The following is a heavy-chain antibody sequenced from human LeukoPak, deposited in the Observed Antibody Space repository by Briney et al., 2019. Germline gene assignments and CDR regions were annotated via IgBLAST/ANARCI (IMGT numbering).Heavy chain of an antibody. D-gene: IGHD6-19*01. Sequence: GASVKGSCKASGYTFTSYGISWVRQAPGQGLEWMGWINPNSGGTKYAQKFQGRVTMTRDTSISTAYMELSSLTSDDTALYYCATDGAVAGTAYPEYWGEGTLHPVSS. CDR3: ATDGAVAGTAYPEY. CDR1: GYTFTSYG. J-gene: IGHJ4*02. V-gene: IGHV1-2*02. CDR2: INPNSGGT.